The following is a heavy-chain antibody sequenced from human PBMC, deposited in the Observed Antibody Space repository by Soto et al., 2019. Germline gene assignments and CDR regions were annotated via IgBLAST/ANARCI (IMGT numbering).Heavy chain of an antibody. CDR2: IRSKANSYAT. V-gene: IGHV3-73*01. Sequence: GGSLRLSCAASGFTFSGSVMHWVRQASGKGLEWVGRIRSKANSYATAYAASVKGRFTISRDDSKNMAYLQMNSLKTEDTAVYYCIRLAPDGYIGAIWGQGTMVTVSS. CDR1: GFTFSGSV. D-gene: IGHD5-12*01. J-gene: IGHJ3*02. CDR3: IRLAPDGYIGAI.